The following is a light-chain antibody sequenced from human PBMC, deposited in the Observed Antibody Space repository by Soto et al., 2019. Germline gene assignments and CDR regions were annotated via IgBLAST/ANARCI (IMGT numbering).Light chain of an antibody. V-gene: IGKV1-5*03. J-gene: IGKJ4*01. CDR3: QQSTT. Sequence: DIQLTQSPSALSASVGDRVTITCQVSESFSSWLAWYQQKPGKAPKLLIYKASTLESGVPSRFSGSGSETEFTLTISSLQPDDFATYYCQQSTTFGGGTKVE. CDR1: ESFSSW. CDR2: KAS.